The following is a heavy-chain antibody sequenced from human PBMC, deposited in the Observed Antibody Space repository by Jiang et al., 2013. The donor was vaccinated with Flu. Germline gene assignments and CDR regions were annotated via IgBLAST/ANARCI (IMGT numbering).Heavy chain of an antibody. Sequence: SGAEVKKPGASVKVSCKASGYTFTSYDINWVRQATGQGLEWMGWMNPNSGNTGYAQKFQGRVTMTRNTSISTAYMELSSLRSEDTAVYYCARSYYGSGSYYEGFGDWGQGTLVTVSS. J-gene: IGHJ4*02. V-gene: IGHV1-8*01. D-gene: IGHD3-10*01. CDR3: ARSYYGSGSYYEGFGD. CDR1: GYTFTSYD. CDR2: MNPNSGNT.